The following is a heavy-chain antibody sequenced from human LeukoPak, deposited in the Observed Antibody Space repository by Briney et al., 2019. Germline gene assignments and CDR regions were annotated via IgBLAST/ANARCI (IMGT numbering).Heavy chain of an antibody. V-gene: IGHV1-24*01. CDR1: GYTLTELS. CDR2: FDPEDGET. CDR3: ATASGIVGAYDAFDI. D-gene: IGHD1-26*01. J-gene: IGHJ3*02. Sequence: ASVKVSCKVSGYTLTELSMHWVRQAPGKGLEWMGGFDPEDGETIYAQKFQGRVTMTEDTSTDTAYMELSSLRSEDTAVYYCATASGIVGAYDAFDIWGQGTMVTVSS.